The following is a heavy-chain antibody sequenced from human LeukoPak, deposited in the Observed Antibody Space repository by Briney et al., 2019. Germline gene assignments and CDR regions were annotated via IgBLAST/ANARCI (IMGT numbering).Heavy chain of an antibody. D-gene: IGHD6-13*01. V-gene: IGHV3-30*04. CDR1: GFTFSTYA. Sequence: GGSLRLSCAASGFTFSTYAMHWVRQAPGKGLEWVTVISFDGNNKNYADSVKGRFTISRDSSKNTLYLQLNSLRAEDTAVYYCANRGVAAASTDWGQGTLVTVSS. CDR3: ANRGVAAASTD. J-gene: IGHJ4*02. CDR2: ISFDGNNK.